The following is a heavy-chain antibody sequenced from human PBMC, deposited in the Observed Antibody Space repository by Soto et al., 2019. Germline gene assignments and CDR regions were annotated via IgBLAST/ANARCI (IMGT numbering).Heavy chain of an antibody. J-gene: IGHJ6*02. V-gene: IGHV3-30*02. D-gene: IGHD3-3*01. CDR3: AKDVLRFLEWLAFYGMDV. CDR2: IWFDGSNK. CDR1: GFTFSSYG. Sequence: PGGSLRLSCAASGFTFSSYGMHWVRQAPGKGLEWVAVIWFDGSNKWYADSVKGRFTISRDNSKNTLYLQMNSLRAEDTAVYYCAKDVLRFLEWLAFYGMDVWGQGTTVTVSS.